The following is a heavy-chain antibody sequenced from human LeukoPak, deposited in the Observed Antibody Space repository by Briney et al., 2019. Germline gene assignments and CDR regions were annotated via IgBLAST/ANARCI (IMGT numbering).Heavy chain of an antibody. J-gene: IGHJ4*02. CDR3: ARVYSYKSRGYYFYFDY. CDR1: GGSISSSNYY. V-gene: IGHV4-39*07. D-gene: IGHD3-22*01. CDR2: IYYSGST. Sequence: SETLSLTCTVSGGSISSSNYYWGWIRQPPGKGLEWIGSIYYSGSTYYNPSLKSRVTISVDTSKNQFSLKLSSVTAADTAVYYCARVYSYKSRGYYFYFDYGGRGTLATVPS.